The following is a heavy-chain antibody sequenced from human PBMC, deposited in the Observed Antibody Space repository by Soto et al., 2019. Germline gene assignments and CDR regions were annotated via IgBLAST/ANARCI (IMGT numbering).Heavy chain of an antibody. D-gene: IGHD3-22*01. CDR1: GGSISSYY. CDR3: ARDRDDSSGYSFFCGMDG. V-gene: IGHV4-59*12. J-gene: IGHJ6*02. Sequence: PSETLSLTCSFSGGSISSYYWSWIRLPSGKGLECIGYIYYSGSTNYNPSHKSRVTISVDTSKNQFSLKLSSVTAADTAVYYCARDRDDSSGYSFFCGMDGWCQGTKVTFS. CDR2: IYYSGST.